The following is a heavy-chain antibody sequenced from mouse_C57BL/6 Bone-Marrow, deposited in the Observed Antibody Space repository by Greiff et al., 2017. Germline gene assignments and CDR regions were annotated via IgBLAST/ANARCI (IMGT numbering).Heavy chain of an antibody. CDR3: AREYYYGTLDY. Sequence: VQLQQSGAELVKPGASVKISCKASGYAFSSYWMNWVKQRPGQGLEWIGQIYPGDGDTNYNGKFKGKATLTADKSSSTAYMQLSSLTSEDSAVYFCAREYYYGTLDYWGQGTTLTVSA. D-gene: IGHD1-1*01. CDR1: GYAFSSYW. J-gene: IGHJ2*01. CDR2: IYPGDGDT. V-gene: IGHV1-80*01.